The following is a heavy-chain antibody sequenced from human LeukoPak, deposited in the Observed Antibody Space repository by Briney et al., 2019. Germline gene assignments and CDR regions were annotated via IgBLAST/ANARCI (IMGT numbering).Heavy chain of an antibody. CDR1: GGSTTISTTD. V-gene: IGHV4-39*01. J-gene: IGHJ4*02. D-gene: IGHD3-22*01. Sequence: PPQTLSLTGTVSGGSTTISTTDWGWTRQPPGKGLEWIKRIYYSGSTYYNPSVKSRVTISVDTSKNQFSLELSAVTAADTAVYYCARYYYDSSGSDWGQGTLVTVSS. CDR3: ARYYYDSSGSD. CDR2: IYYSGST.